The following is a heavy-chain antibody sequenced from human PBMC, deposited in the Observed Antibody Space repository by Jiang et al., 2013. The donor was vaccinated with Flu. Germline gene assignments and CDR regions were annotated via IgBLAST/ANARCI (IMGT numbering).Heavy chain of an antibody. D-gene: IGHD5-12*01. J-gene: IGHJ6*02. CDR1: TSYG. CDR3: ARHAYEFSHNYYYYGMDV. V-gene: IGHV1-18*01. CDR2: ISAYNGNT. Sequence: TSYGISWVRQAPGQGLEWMGWISAYNGNTNYAQKLQGRVTMTTDTSTSTAYMELRSLRSDDTAVYYCARHAYEFSHNYYYYGMDVWGQGTTVTVSS.